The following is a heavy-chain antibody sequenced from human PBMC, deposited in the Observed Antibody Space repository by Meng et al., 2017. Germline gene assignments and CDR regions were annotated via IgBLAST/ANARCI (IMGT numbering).Heavy chain of an antibody. CDR1: GGSISSSSYY. Sequence: GSLRLSCTVSGGSISSSSYYWGWIRQPPGKGLEWIGSIYYSGSTYYNPSLKSRVTISVDTSKNQFSLKLSSMTAADTAVYYCARNPLRYCSSTSCPPVHCGQGTLVTVSS. D-gene: IGHD2-2*01. CDR2: IYYSGST. CDR3: ARNPLRYCSSTSCPPVH. V-gene: IGHV4-39*07. J-gene: IGHJ4*02.